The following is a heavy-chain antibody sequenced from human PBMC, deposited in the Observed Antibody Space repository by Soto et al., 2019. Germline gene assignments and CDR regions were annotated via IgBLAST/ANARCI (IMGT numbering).Heavy chain of an antibody. CDR1: GFTFSSYS. CDR2: ISSSSSYI. V-gene: IGHV3-21*01. CDR3: ARPNYYYDSSGYYGY. J-gene: IGHJ4*02. Sequence: EVQLVESGGGLVKPGGSLRLSCAASGFTFSSYSMNWVRQASGKGLEWVSSISSSSSYIYYADSVKGRFTISRDNAKNSLYLQMNSLRAEDTAVYYCARPNYYYDSSGYYGYWGQGTLVTVSS. D-gene: IGHD3-22*01.